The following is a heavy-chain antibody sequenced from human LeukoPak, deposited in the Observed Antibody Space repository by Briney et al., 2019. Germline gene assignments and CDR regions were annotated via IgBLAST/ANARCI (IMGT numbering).Heavy chain of an antibody. D-gene: IGHD1-26*01. V-gene: IGHV3-23*01. CDR1: GFTFSSCA. CDR2: ISGSGGST. Sequence: PGGSLRLSCAASGFTFSSCAMSWVRQAPGKGLEWVSAISGSGGSTYYADSVKGRFTISRDNAKNSLYLQMNSLRAEDTALYHCARRIRTEHYYYYYMDVWGKGTTVTVSS. CDR3: ARRIRTEHYYYYYMDV. J-gene: IGHJ6*03.